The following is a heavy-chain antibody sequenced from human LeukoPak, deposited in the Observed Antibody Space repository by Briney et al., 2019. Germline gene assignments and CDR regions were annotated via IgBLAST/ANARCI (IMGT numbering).Heavy chain of an antibody. CDR2: IYTSGST. J-gene: IGHJ4*02. CDR3: TRIPYNWGPFDY. V-gene: IGHV4-61*02. Sequence: SQTLSLTCTVSGGSVSSGNYYWTWIRQPAGKGLEWIGRIYTSGSTNYNPSLKSRVTISIDASKNQFSLRLSSVTAADTAVYYCTRIPYNWGPFDYWGQGTLVTVSS. CDR1: GGSVSSGNYY. D-gene: IGHD7-27*01.